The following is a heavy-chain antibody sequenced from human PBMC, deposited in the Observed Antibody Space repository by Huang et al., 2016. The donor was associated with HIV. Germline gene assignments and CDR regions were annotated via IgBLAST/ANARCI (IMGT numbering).Heavy chain of an antibody. CDR1: GYPLSKLS. CDR3: ATGRFGYYMDV. CDR2: FAHKVGER. D-gene: IGHD3-3*01. V-gene: IGHV1-24*01. Sequence: QVQLLQSGDEVKKPGASVKVSCKVSGYPLSKLSMHWVRQAPGKGLEWVGGFAHKVGERVYAQKFQARVTMTEDTSTDTVYMELRSLRSEDTAVYYCATGRFGYYMDVWGEGTTVTVSS. J-gene: IGHJ6*03.